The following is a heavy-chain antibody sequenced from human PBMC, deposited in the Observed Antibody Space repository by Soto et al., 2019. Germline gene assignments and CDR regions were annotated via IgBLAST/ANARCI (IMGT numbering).Heavy chain of an antibody. CDR3: ARQLAAAGTHDYYYYGMDV. J-gene: IGHJ6*02. Sequence: GESLKISCKGSGYSFTTNWIGWVRQMPGKGLEWMGVIYPGDSDTRYSPSFQGQVTISADKSISTAYLQWSSLKASDTAMYYCARQLAAAGTHDYYYYGMDVWGQGTTVTVSS. D-gene: IGHD6-13*01. CDR2: IYPGDSDT. CDR1: GYSFTTNW. V-gene: IGHV5-51*01.